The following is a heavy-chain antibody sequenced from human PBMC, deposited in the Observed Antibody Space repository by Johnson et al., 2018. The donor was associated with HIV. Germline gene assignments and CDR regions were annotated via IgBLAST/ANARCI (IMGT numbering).Heavy chain of an antibody. CDR2: ISGSGGST. V-gene: IGHV3-23*04. J-gene: IGHJ3*02. CDR1: GFTFSSYA. CDR3: ARDEDDYGASGAFDI. D-gene: IGHD4-17*01. Sequence: VQLVESGGGLVQPGGSLRLSCAASGFTFSSYAMSWVRQAPGKGLEWVSAISGSGGSTGYADSVKGRFTISRDNAKNSLYLQMNSLRAEDTAVYYCARDEDDYGASGAFDIWGQGTMVTVSS.